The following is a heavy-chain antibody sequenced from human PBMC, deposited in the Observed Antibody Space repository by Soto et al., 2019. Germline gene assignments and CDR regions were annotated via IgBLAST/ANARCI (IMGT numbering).Heavy chain of an antibody. CDR2: IIPIFGTA. J-gene: IGHJ4*02. CDR1: VGTFGSYA. Sequence: SVKVSCKASVGTFGSYAISWVRQAPGQGLEWMGGIIPIFGTANYAQKFQGRVTITADESTSTAYMELSSLRSEDTAVYYCASGSYYAPFDDWGQGTLVTVSS. CDR3: ASGSYYAPFDD. V-gene: IGHV1-69*13. D-gene: IGHD1-26*01.